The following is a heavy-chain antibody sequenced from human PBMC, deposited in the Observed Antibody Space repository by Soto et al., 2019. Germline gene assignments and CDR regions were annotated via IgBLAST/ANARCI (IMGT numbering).Heavy chain of an antibody. J-gene: IGHJ6*02. CDR1: GDSVSSNSAA. V-gene: IGHV6-1*01. CDR2: TYYKSKWNN. CDR3: TGITWFRGMDV. D-gene: IGHD3-10*01. Sequence: SQTLSLTCVISGDSVSSNSAAWNWIIHSPSRGLEWLGRTYYKSKWNNDYALSVKSRITINPDTSKNQFSLHLYSVTPEDTAVYYCTGITWFRGMDVWGQGTPVTVSS.